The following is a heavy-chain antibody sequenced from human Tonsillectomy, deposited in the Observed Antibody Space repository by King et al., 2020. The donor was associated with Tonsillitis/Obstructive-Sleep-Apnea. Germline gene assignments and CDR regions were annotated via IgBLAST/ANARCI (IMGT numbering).Heavy chain of an antibody. CDR1: GGSISTYY. V-gene: IGHV4-59*08. CDR2: TYYNGNT. J-gene: IGHJ6*02. Sequence: QLQESGPGLVKPSETLSLTCIVSGGSISTYYWSWIRQPPGKGLEWIGYTYYNGNTNYNPSLKSRVTISVDTSKNHFSLKLSSATAADTAVYYCARLSGMDGWGQGTTVTVSS. CDR3: ARLSGMDG.